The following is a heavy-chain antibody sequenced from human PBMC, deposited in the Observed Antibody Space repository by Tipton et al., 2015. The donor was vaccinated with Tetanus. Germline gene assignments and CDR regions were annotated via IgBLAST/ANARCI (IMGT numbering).Heavy chain of an antibody. V-gene: IGHV3-11*01. CDR3: ATETGNYYY. J-gene: IGHJ4*02. D-gene: IGHD1-7*01. Sequence: QLVQSGAEVRKPGGSLRLSCEASGFTFSDYYMTWIRQAPGKGLEWVSYISSSGSIIYYADSVKGRFTISRDNSRYTLFLQMESLRAEDTAVYYCATETGNYYYWGQGTLVTVSS. CDR2: ISSSGSII. CDR1: GFTFSDYY.